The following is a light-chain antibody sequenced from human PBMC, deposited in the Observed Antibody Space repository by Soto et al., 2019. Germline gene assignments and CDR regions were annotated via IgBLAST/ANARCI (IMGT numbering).Light chain of an antibody. CDR2: WAS. V-gene: IGKV4-1*01. CDR1: QSVLYSSNNKNY. Sequence: DIVMTQSPDSLAVYLGERATINCKSSQSVLYSSNNKNYLAWYQQKPGPPPKLLIYWASTRESGVPDRFSGSGSGTDFTLTFGCLQAEDVAVYDCHQYYSAPWTFGQGTKVQIK. J-gene: IGKJ1*01. CDR3: HQYYSAPWT.